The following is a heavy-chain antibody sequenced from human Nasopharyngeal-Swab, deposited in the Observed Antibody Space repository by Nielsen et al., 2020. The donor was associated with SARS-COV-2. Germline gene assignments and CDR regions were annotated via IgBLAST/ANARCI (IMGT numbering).Heavy chain of an antibody. D-gene: IGHD5-24*01. CDR2: IIPILPIT. CDR3: ARGGWLRRDYYYSYYYMDV. J-gene: IGHJ6*03. Sequence: SVKVSCKTSGCTFSSYGISWVRQAPGQGLEWMGGIIPILPITNYAQKFQDRVTITADKSTSTAYMELSSLRSEDTAAYYCARGGWLRRDYYYSYYYMDVWGKGTTVTVSS. CDR1: GCTFSSYG. V-gene: IGHV1-69*10.